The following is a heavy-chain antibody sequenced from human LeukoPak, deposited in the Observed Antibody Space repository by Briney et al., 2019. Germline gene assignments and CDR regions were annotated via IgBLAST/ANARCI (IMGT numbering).Heavy chain of an antibody. Sequence: GASVKVSCKASGGTFSSYAISWVRQAPGQGLEWMGGIIPIFGTANYAQKFQGRVTITADESTSTAYMELSSLRSEDTAVYYCAREGAAAAHGVFDYWGQGTLVTVSS. V-gene: IGHV1-69*01. CDR3: AREGAAAAHGVFDY. CDR2: IIPIFGTA. J-gene: IGHJ4*02. D-gene: IGHD6-13*01. CDR1: GGTFSSYA.